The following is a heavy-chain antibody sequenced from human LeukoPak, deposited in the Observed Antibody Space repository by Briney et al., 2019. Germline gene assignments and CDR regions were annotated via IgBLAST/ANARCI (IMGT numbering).Heavy chain of an antibody. V-gene: IGHV4-59*12. J-gene: IGHJ4*02. CDR2: IYYSGST. CDR1: GGSISSYY. CDR3: ATDRSGPVQPSPYFDY. Sequence: PSETLSLTCTVSGGSISSYYWSWIRQPPGKGLEWIGYIYYSGSTNYNPSLKSRVTISVDTSKNQFSLKLSSVTAADTAVYYCATDRSGPVQPSPYFDYWGQGTPGTVSS. D-gene: IGHD6-19*01.